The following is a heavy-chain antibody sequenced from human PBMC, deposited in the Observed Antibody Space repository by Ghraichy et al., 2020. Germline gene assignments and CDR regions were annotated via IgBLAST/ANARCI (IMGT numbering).Heavy chain of an antibody. D-gene: IGHD3-10*01. CDR3: SSGDTFDI. J-gene: IGHJ3*02. V-gene: IGHV3-7*03. CDR2: INQDGREK. Sequence: LSLTCAASGLIFRSYCMTWVRQAPGKGLEWVVNINQDGREKYYVGSVKGRFTISRDNAKNSLYLQMNNLSAEDTAVYYCSSGDTFDIWGRGTMVTVSS. CDR1: GLIFRSYC.